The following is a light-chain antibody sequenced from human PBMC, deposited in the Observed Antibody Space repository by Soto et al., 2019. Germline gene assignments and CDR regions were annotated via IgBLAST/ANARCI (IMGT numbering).Light chain of an antibody. CDR3: QQYASSPPLT. V-gene: IGKV3-20*01. Sequence: EIVLTQSPGTLSLSPGERATLSCRASQSVRSNYLAWYQQKPGQAPRLLIYGASNRATGIPDRFSGSGSGTDFTLTISRLEPEEFAVYYCQQYASSPPLTFGGGTKVEIK. CDR1: QSVRSNY. J-gene: IGKJ4*01. CDR2: GAS.